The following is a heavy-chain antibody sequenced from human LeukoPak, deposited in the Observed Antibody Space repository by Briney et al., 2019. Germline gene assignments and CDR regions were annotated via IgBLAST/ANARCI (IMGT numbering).Heavy chain of an antibody. Sequence: GGFLRLSCAASGFTFSSYAMHWVRQAPGKGLEWVAVISYDGSNKYHADSVKGRFTISRDNSKNTLYLQMNSLRAEDTAVYYCARPQAEWEYYFDYWGQGTLVTVSS. CDR3: ARPQAEWEYYFDY. D-gene: IGHD1-26*01. CDR1: GFTFSSYA. CDR2: ISYDGSNK. J-gene: IGHJ4*02. V-gene: IGHV3-30*04.